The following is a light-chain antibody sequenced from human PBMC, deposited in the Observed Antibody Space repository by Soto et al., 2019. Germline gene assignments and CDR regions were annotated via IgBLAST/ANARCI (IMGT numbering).Light chain of an antibody. CDR3: QQYNGYPHT. J-gene: IGKJ2*01. V-gene: IGKV1-5*03. Sequence: DIQMTQSPSTLSASVGDRVTNTCRASQSISTWLAWYQQKPGKAPKLLIYKASSLRNGVPSRFSGSGSGTEFTLTIYSLQPDDFASYYCQQYNGYPHTFGQGTK. CDR1: QSISTW. CDR2: KAS.